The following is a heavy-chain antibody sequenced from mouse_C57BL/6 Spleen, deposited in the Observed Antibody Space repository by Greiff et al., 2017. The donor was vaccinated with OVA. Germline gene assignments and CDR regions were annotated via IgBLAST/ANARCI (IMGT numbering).Heavy chain of an antibody. CDR2: IYPGNSDT. CDR3: TRSSEGYGNYDAMDY. Sequence: VQLQQSGTVLARPGASVKMSCKTSGYTFTSYWMHWVKQRPGQGLEWIGAIYPGNSDTSYNQKFKGKAKLTAVTSASTAYMELSSLTNEDSAVYYCTRSSEGYGNYDAMDYWGQGTSVTVSS. V-gene: IGHV1-5*01. D-gene: IGHD2-1*01. CDR1: GYTFTSYW. J-gene: IGHJ4*01.